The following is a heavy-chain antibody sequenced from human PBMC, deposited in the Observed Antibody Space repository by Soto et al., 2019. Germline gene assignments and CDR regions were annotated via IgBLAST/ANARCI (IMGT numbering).Heavy chain of an antibody. CDR1: GYGFTTYG. CDR3: AGGRYGDY. CDR2: ISAHNGNT. Sequence: QVHLVQSGAEVKKPGASVKVSCKGSGYGFTTYGITWVRQAPGQGLEWMAWISAHNGNTNYAQKLQGRVTVTRDTCTSTAYMGLRSLRSDDTAVYYCAGGRYGDYWGQGALVTVSS. J-gene: IGHJ4*02. V-gene: IGHV1-18*01. D-gene: IGHD1-1*01.